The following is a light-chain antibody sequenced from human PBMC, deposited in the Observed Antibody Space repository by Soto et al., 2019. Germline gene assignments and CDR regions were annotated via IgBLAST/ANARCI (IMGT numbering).Light chain of an antibody. CDR3: QQYYSGVT. CDR2: GAS. J-gene: IGKJ4*01. V-gene: IGKV4-1*01. CDR1: QSVLFISNYQNY. Sequence: DIVMTQSPDSLAVSLGERATINCKSSQSVLFISNYQNYLAWYQQKPGQPPKLLIYGASTRESGVPDRFSGSGSGTDLTLTISSLQAEDVAVYYCQQYYSGVTVGGGTKVDNK.